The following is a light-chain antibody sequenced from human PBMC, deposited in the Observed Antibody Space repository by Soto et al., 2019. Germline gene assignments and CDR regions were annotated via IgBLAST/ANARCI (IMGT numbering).Light chain of an antibody. CDR3: QQRGTWPT. CDR2: DAS. J-gene: IGKJ1*01. V-gene: IGKV3D-20*02. CDR1: QIVSSSY. Sequence: EIVLTQSPDTVSLSPGERASLSCRASQIVSSSYLAWYQQKPGQAPRLLIYDASSRANGIPARFTGSGSGTDFSLTISSLEPEDFAVYYCQQRGTWPTFGQGTKVDIK.